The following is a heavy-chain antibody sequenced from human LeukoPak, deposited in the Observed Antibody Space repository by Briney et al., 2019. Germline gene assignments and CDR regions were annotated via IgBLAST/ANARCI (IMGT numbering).Heavy chain of an antibody. CDR3: AKKGSVVPAAILFQHGYYMDV. D-gene: IGHD2-2*02. CDR2: ISWNSGSI. V-gene: IGHV3-9*01. Sequence: PGRSLRLSCAASGFTFDDYAMHWVRQAPGKGLEWVSGISWNSGSIGYADSVKGRSTISRDNAKNSLYLQMNSLRAEDTALYYCAKKGSVVPAAILFQHGYYMDVWGKGTTLTVSS. CDR1: GFTFDDYA. J-gene: IGHJ6*03.